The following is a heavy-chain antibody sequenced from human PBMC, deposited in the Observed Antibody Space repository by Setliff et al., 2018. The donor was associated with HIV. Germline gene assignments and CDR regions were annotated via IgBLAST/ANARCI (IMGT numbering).Heavy chain of an antibody. CDR3: AKNFYSSPWSPLDY. D-gene: IGHD6-19*01. V-gene: IGHV3-21*01. CDR2: INSNGSYM. Sequence: GGSLRLSCTASGFTFSSYSMNWVRQAPGKGLESVSFINSNGSYMFYADSVKGRFTISRDNAKNTLFLQMNSLRTEDTAVYYCAKNFYSSPWSPLDYWGQGTLVTVSS. J-gene: IGHJ4*02. CDR1: GFTFSSYS.